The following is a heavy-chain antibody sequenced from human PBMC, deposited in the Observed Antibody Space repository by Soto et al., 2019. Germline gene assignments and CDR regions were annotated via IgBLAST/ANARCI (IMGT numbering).Heavy chain of an antibody. J-gene: IGHJ4*02. V-gene: IGHV3-30*18. CDR2: ISYDGSDK. Sequence: QVQLVEYGGGVDQPGRSLRLSCAASGFTFSSYAMHWVRQAPGKGLEWVAVISYDGSDKYYADSVKGRFTISRDNSKNTLNLQMNSLRADDTAVYYCAKALGELSPESYDYWGQGTLITVSS. CDR1: GFTFSSYA. CDR3: AKALGELSPESYDY. D-gene: IGHD3-16*02.